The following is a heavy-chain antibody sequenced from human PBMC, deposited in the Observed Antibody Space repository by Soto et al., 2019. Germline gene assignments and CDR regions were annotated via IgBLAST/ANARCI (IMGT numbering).Heavy chain of an antibody. V-gene: IGHV1-2*02. CDR3: ASDLPIVGTTTWDY. CDR2: INPNNGGT. D-gene: IGHD1-26*01. Sequence: GASVKVSCKASGYTFTGYYIHWVRQAPGQGLEWMGWINPNNGGTNYVQKFQGRVTMTRDTSISTAYMELRRLTSDDTAVYYCASDLPIVGTTTWDYWGQGTLVTVSS. J-gene: IGHJ4*02. CDR1: GYTFTGYY.